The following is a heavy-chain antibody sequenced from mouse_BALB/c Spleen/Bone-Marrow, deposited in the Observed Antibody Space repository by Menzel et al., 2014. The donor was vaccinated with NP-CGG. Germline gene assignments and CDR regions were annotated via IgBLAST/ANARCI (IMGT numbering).Heavy chain of an antibody. D-gene: IGHD2-1*01. Sequence: VQLQQSGPELVRPGVSVKISCKGSGYTFTDYAMHWVKQSHAKSLEWIGVISTYSGNTNYNQKFKGKATMTVDKSSSSGYMELGRLSSEDSAIYYGARCGYGNGWFAYWGQGTLVTVSA. CDR2: ISTYSGNT. V-gene: IGHV1-67*01. CDR3: ARCGYGNGWFAY. CDR1: GYTFTDYA. J-gene: IGHJ3*01.